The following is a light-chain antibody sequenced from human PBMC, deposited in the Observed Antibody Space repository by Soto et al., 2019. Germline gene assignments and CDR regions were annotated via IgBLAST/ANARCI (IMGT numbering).Light chain of an antibody. CDR3: NSYTSSSTPVV. CDR1: SSDVGGYNY. CDR2: DVS. Sequence: QSALTQPASVSGSPGQSITISCTGTSSDVGGYNYVSWYQQHPGKAPKLMIYDVSNRPSGVSNRFSGSKSGNTASLTISGLQAEDEADYYCNSYTSSSTPVVFGGGTKVTVL. J-gene: IGLJ2*01. V-gene: IGLV2-14*01.